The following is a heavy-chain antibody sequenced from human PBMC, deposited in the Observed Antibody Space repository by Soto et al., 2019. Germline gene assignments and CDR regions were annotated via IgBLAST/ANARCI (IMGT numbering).Heavy chain of an antibody. CDR2: ISSGGDNT. J-gene: IGHJ3*02. V-gene: IGHV3-23*01. D-gene: IGHD3-22*01. CDR3: VRRAQYFDGTGFHAFDI. Sequence: PGGSLRLSCASSGFTFSAYTMSPYRQAPGRGLEWVSAISSGGDNTHYADSVKGRFTITRDNSKNMLYLEMNSLTVEDTAVYYCVRRAQYFDGTGFHAFDIWGQGTRVTVSS. CDR1: GFTFSAYT.